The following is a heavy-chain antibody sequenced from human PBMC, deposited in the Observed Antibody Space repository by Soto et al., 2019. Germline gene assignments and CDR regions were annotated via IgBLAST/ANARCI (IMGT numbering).Heavy chain of an antibody. J-gene: IGHJ6*03. Sequence: SETLSLTCTVSGGSISSGGYYWSWIRQHPGKGLEWIGYIYYSGSTYYNPSLKSRVTISVDTSKNQFSLKLSSVTAADMAVYYCARVVLQYSNYYYYYYMDVWGKGTTVTVSS. CDR3: ARVVLQYSNYYYYYYMDV. CDR1: GGSISSGGYY. V-gene: IGHV4-31*03. CDR2: IYYSGST. D-gene: IGHD4-4*01.